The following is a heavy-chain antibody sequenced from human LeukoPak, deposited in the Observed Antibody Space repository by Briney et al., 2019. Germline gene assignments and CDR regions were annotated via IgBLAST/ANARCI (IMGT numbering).Heavy chain of an antibody. CDR3: ARASNGSGSDY. D-gene: IGHD3-10*01. CDR1: GGSISSYY. Sequence: SETLSLTCTVSGGSISSYYWSWIRQPPGKGLEWIGYIYYTGHTNYNPSLKSRVTISLDPSKKQFSLKLSSVTAADTAVYYCARASNGSGSDYWGQGTLVTVSS. J-gene: IGHJ4*02. V-gene: IGHV4-59*01. CDR2: IYYTGHT.